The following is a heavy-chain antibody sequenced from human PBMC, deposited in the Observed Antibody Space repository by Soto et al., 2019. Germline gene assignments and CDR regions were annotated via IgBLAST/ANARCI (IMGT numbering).Heavy chain of an antibody. CDR2: ISAYNGNT. Sequence: ASVKVSCKASGYTFTSYGISWVRQAPGQGLEWMGRISAYNGNTNYAQKLQGRVTMTTDTSTSTAYMELRSLRSDDTAVYYCARDKRITIFGVVRIPTDAFDIWGQGTMVTVSS. D-gene: IGHD3-3*01. CDR1: GYTFTSYG. J-gene: IGHJ3*02. V-gene: IGHV1-18*04. CDR3: ARDKRITIFGVVRIPTDAFDI.